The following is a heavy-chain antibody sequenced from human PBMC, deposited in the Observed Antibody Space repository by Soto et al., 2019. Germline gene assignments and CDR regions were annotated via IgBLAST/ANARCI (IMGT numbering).Heavy chain of an antibody. CDR2: ISYDGSNK. J-gene: IGHJ4*02. CDR1: GFTFSSYA. V-gene: IGHV3-30-3*01. CDR3: ASGSSGSYYWDY. Sequence: ESGGGVVQPGRSLRLSCAASGFTFSSYAMHWVRQAPGKGLEWVAVISYDGSNKYYADSVKGRFTISRDNSKNTLYLQMNSLRAEDTAVYYCASGSSGSYYWDYWGQGTLVTVSS. D-gene: IGHD1-26*01.